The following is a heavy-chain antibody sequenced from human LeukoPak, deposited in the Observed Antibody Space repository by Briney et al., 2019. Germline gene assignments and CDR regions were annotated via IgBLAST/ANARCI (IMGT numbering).Heavy chain of an antibody. CDR2: MSGSGGMT. CDR1: GFTFSSYA. V-gene: IGHV3-23*01. CDR3: AKGPFFYYDASGYNYFDF. D-gene: IGHD3-22*01. J-gene: IGHJ4*02. Sequence: GGSLRLSCVASGFTFSSYAMSWVRQAPGKGLEWVSAMSGSGGMTYSADSVKGRFTISRDNSKKTLYLQMNSLRAEDTAVYYCAKGPFFYYDASGYNYFDFWGQGTLVTVSS.